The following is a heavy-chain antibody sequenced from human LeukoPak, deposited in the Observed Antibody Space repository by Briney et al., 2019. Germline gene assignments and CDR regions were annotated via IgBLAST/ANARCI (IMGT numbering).Heavy chain of an antibody. D-gene: IGHD3-3*01. Sequence: GESLKISCKGSGYSFTSYWIGWVRQMPGKGLEWMGIIYPGDSDARHSPSFQGQVTISADRSISTSYLQWTSLKASETAMYYWSRLPGIFGVTENWFDPWGQGTLVTVSS. J-gene: IGHJ5*02. V-gene: IGHV5-51*01. CDR2: IYPGDSDA. CDR1: GYSFTSYW. CDR3: SRLPGIFGVTENWFDP.